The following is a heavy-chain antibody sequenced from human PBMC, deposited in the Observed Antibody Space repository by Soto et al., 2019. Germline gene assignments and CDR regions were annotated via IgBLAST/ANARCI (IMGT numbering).Heavy chain of an antibody. Sequence: GASVKVSCKASGYTFTSYGISWVRQAPGQGLEWMGWISAYNGNTNYAQKFQGRVTMTTDTSTSTAYMELRSLRSDDTAVYYCARHRSRRSSRLMIYENNYYYGMDVWGQXTTVTVSS. V-gene: IGHV1-18*01. D-gene: IGHD6-13*01. CDR3: ARHRSRRSSRLMIYENNYYYGMDV. CDR1: GYTFTSYG. CDR2: ISAYNGNT. J-gene: IGHJ6*02.